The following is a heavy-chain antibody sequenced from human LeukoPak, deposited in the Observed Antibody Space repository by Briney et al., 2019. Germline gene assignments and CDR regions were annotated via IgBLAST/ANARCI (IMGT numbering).Heavy chain of an antibody. Sequence: SETLSPTCTVSGGSISSDCWTWVRQPPTKGLEWIGYSYYNGTTSYSPALQRRVNMSVDTSKKHLSLKMTSVTAVDTAVYYCARYGGSGWVIDNWGQGTLVTVSS. CDR1: GGSISSDC. CDR3: ARYGGSGWVIDN. D-gene: IGHD6-19*01. V-gene: IGHV4-59*08. J-gene: IGHJ4*02. CDR2: SYYNGTT.